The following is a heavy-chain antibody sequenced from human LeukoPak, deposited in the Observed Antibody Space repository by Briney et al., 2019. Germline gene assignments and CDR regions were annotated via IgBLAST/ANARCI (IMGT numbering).Heavy chain of an antibody. Sequence: SETLSLTCTVSGGSISSGSYYWSWIRQPAGKGLEWIGRIYTSGSTNYNPSLKSRITISVDTSKNQFSLKLSSVTAADTAVYYCARETILLYYYDSSGIDYWGQGTLVTVSS. CDR1: GGSISSGSYY. J-gene: IGHJ4*02. V-gene: IGHV4-61*02. CDR2: IYTSGST. D-gene: IGHD3-22*01. CDR3: ARETILLYYYDSSGIDY.